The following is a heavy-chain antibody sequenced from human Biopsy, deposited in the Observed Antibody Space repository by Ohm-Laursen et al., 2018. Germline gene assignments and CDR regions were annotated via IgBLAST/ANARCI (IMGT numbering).Heavy chain of an antibody. J-gene: IGHJ4*02. CDR2: IYTGGST. V-gene: IGHV3-53*01. CDR3: AREGRDY. CDR1: GFTVSSTY. Sequence: SPRLSCAASGFTVSSTYMSWVRQAPGKGLEWVSVIYTGGSTFYADSVKGRFTTSRDKSKNTLYLQMNNLTAEDTAVYYCAREGRDYWGQGTLVTVSS.